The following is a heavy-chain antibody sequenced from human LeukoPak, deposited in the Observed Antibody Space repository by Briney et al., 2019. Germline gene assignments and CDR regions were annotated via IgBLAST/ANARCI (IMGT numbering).Heavy chain of an antibody. CDR1: GFTFTSYT. V-gene: IGHV3-21*01. D-gene: IGHD3-22*01. J-gene: IGHJ4*02. CDR2: IGTTSTFI. Sequence: GGSLRLSRAASGFTFTSYTMNWVRQAPEKGLEWVASIGTTSTFIHYADSVKGRFTISRDNAKDSLFLQMNSLRAEDTAVYYCAKAHPGYDYWGQGALVTVSS. CDR3: AKAHPGYDY.